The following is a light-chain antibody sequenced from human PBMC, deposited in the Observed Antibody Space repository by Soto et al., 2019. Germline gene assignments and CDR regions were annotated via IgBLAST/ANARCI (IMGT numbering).Light chain of an antibody. V-gene: IGKV1-5*03. CDR2: KAS. Sequence: DIQVTQSPPTLSASVGDRVTITCRATQTISTSLAWYQQIPGRAPKLLIYKASILDTGVPSRFSGSRSGTEFSLTISSLQSEDFAVYYCQQYSTWPRTFGQGTKVDIK. CDR1: QTISTS. J-gene: IGKJ1*01. CDR3: QQYSTWPRT.